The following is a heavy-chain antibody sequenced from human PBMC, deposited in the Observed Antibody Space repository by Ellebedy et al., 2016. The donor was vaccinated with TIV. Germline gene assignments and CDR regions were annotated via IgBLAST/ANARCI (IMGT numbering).Heavy chain of an antibody. CDR1: GFTVSSNY. Sequence: GGSLRLSCAASGFTVSSNYMSWVRQAPGKGLEWVSVIYSGGSTYYAGSVKGRFTISRYNSKNTLYLQMNSLRAEDTAVYYCARDGSRTLDYWGQGTLVTVSS. J-gene: IGHJ4*02. CDR2: IYSGGST. CDR3: ARDGSRTLDY. V-gene: IGHV3-53*01. D-gene: IGHD1-7*01.